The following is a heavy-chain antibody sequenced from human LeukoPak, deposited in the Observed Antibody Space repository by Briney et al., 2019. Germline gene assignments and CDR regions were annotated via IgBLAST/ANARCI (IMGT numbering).Heavy chain of an antibody. V-gene: IGHV3-23*01. Sequence: PGGSLRLSCAASGFTVSSNYMSWVRQAPGKGLQWVSGISATGGSTYYADSVKGRFTVSRDRSKSSLYLQMNSLRVEDTAVYYCAKDHLTFTVTDYSSFDYWGQGVLVTVSS. CDR1: GFTVSSNY. J-gene: IGHJ4*02. CDR3: AKDHLTFTVTDYSSFDY. D-gene: IGHD4-17*01. CDR2: ISATGGST.